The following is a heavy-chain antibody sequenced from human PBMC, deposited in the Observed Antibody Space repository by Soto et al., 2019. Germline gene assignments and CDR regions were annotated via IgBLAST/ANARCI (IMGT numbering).Heavy chain of an antibody. CDR1: DGSITRGGYY. CDR3: ARVPAP. Sequence: QVQLQESGPGLVKPSETLSLTCTVTDGSITRGGYYWSRIHQHSGKGLEWIGYIYNSGTNYYNPSLTGRVTISVDTSKNQFSLKLTAVTAADTAVYYCARVPAPWGQGTLVTFSS. CDR2: IYNSGTN. V-gene: IGHV4-31*03. J-gene: IGHJ5*02.